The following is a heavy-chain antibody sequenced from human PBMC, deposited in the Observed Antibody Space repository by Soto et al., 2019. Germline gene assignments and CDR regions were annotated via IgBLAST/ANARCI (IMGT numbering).Heavy chain of an antibody. D-gene: IGHD3-3*01. CDR3: ARGFDYDFWSGYYTIGDY. CDR2: ISAYNGNT. V-gene: IGHV1-18*01. J-gene: IGHJ4*02. Sequence: ASVKVSCKASGYTFTSYGISWVRQAPGQGLEWMGWISAYNGNTNYAQKLQGRVTMTTDTSTSTAYMELRSLRSDDTAVYYCARGFDYDFWSGYYTIGDYWGQGTLVTVSS. CDR1: GYTFTSYG.